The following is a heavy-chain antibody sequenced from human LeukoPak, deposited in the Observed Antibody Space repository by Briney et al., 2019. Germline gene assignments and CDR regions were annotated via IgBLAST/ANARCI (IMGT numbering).Heavy chain of an antibody. CDR3: AIQGDSSGWY. Sequence: SETLFLTCAVYGGSFSGYYWSWIRQPPGKGLEWIGSIYYSGSTYYNPSLKSRVTISVDTSKNQFSLKLSSVTAADTAVYYCAIQGDSSGWYWGQGTLVTVSS. J-gene: IGHJ4*02. V-gene: IGHV4-34*01. CDR2: IYYSGST. D-gene: IGHD6-19*01. CDR1: GGSFSGYY.